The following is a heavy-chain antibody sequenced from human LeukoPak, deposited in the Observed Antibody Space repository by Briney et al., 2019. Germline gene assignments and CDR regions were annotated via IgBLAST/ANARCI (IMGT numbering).Heavy chain of an antibody. J-gene: IGHJ6*03. CDR1: GYTFTGYY. Sequence: GASVKVSCKASGYTFTGYYMHWVRQAPGQGLEWMGWINPNSGGTNYAQKFQGRVTMTRDTSISTAYMELSRLRSDDTAVYYCARDRHSSSWYPTYYYYYYMDVWGKGTTVTVSS. D-gene: IGHD6-13*01. CDR2: INPNSGGT. V-gene: IGHV1-2*02. CDR3: ARDRHSSSWYPTYYYYYYMDV.